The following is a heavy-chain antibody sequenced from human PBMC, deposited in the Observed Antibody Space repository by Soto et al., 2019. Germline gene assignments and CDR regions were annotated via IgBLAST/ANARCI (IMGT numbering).Heavy chain of an antibody. Sequence: ASVKVSCKSSGYTFTSYYMHWVRQAPGQGLEWMGIINPSGGSTSYAQKFQGRVTMTRDTSTSTVYMELSSLRSEDTAVYYCARSDYYDSSGYYYDNWFDPWGQGSLVTVSS. V-gene: IGHV1-46*01. J-gene: IGHJ5*02. CDR3: ARSDYYDSSGYYYDNWFDP. CDR1: GYTFTSYY. CDR2: INPSGGST. D-gene: IGHD3-22*01.